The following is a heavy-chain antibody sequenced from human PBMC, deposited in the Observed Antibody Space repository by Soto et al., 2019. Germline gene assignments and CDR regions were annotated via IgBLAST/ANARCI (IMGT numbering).Heavy chain of an antibody. D-gene: IGHD6-19*01. CDR1: GFTFSSYS. J-gene: IGHJ3*02. CDR3: ARDSSGWYEIHAFDI. Sequence: EVQLVESGGGLVKPGGSLRLSCAASGFTFSSYSMNWVRQAPGKGLGWVSSISSSSSYIYYADSVKGRFTISRDNAKNSLYLQMNSLRAEDTAVYYCARDSSGWYEIHAFDIWGQGTMVTVSS. V-gene: IGHV3-21*01. CDR2: ISSSSSYI.